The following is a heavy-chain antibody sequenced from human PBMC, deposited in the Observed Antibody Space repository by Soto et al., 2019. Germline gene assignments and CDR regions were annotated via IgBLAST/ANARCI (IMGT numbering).Heavy chain of an antibody. V-gene: IGHV6-1*01. Sequence: SPSLSLTCAVSGYSVSSNSAAWNWIRQSPSRGLEWLGRTYYRSKWYNDYAVSVKSRITINPDTSKNQFSLQLNSVTPEDTAVYYCARDHAGMHRSRWYWDAFDIWGQGIMVTVSS. CDR2: TYYRSKWYN. CDR3: ARDHAGMHRSRWYWDAFDI. J-gene: IGHJ3*02. D-gene: IGHD6-13*01. CDR1: GYSVSSNSAA.